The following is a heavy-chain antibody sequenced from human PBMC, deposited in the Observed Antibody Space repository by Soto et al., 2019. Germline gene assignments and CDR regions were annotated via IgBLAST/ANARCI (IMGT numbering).Heavy chain of an antibody. V-gene: IGHV3-30-3*01. D-gene: IGHD4-17*01. Sequence: HPGGSLRLSCAASGFTFSSYAMHWVRQAPGKGLEWVAVISYDGSNKYYADSVKGRFTISRDNSKNTLYLQMNSLRAEDTAVYYCARDPTTVTPFFDYWGQGTLVTVSS. CDR2: ISYDGSNK. CDR3: ARDPTTVTPFFDY. CDR1: GFTFSSYA. J-gene: IGHJ4*02.